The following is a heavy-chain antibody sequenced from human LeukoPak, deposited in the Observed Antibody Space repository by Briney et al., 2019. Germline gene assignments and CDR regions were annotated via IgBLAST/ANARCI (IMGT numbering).Heavy chain of an antibody. CDR2: INRGATYI. V-gene: IGHV3-21*01. D-gene: IGHD3-22*01. CDR1: EFTFTSYS. Sequence: PGGSLRPSCTLSEFTFTSYSMNWVRQAPENGLEWVSSINRGATYISYADSMKGRFTISRDDAKSSLYLQMNSLRAEDTAVYYCVRLRRNSDSSGYYYYYDYWGQGILVTVSS. CDR3: VRLRRNSDSSGYYYYYDY. J-gene: IGHJ4*02.